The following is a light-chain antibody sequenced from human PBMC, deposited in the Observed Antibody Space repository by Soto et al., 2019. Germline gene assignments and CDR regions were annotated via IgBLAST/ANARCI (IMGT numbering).Light chain of an antibody. CDR3: RQYGRSLGFA. CDR1: QSLDGNF. V-gene: IGKV3-20*01. Sequence: EIVLTQSPGTLSLSPGERATLSCRASQSLDGNFLAWYQEKPGQAPRLVIHGASTRAPGISDRFSGSGSGTDFTLTISRLEPEDFAVYYCRQYGRSLGFAFGGGTKVEIK. J-gene: IGKJ4*01. CDR2: GAS.